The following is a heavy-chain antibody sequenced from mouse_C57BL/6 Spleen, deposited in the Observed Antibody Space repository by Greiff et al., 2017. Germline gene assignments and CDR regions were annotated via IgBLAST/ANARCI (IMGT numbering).Heavy chain of an antibody. J-gene: IGHJ4*01. CDR1: GYTFTDYY. CDR3: ARSLRREGMDY. Sequence: EVKLQQSGPELVKPGASVKISCKASGYTFTDYYMNWVKQSHGKSLEWIGDINPNNGGTSYNQKFKGKATLTVDKSSSTAYMELRSLTSEDSAVYYCARSLRREGMDYWGQGTSVTVSS. D-gene: IGHD2-12*01. CDR2: INPNNGGT. V-gene: IGHV1-26*01.